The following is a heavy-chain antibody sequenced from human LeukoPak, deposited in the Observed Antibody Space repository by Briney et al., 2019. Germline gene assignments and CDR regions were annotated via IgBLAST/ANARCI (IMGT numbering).Heavy chain of an antibody. CDR1: GYTFTSYY. Sequence: ASVKVSCKASGYTFTSYYMHWVRQAPGQGLEWMGIINPSGGSTSYAQKFQGRVTMTRDTSTSTVYMELSSLRSEDTAVYYCARTSMVRGVISPNFDYRGQGTLVTVSS. J-gene: IGHJ4*02. CDR3: ARTSMVRGVISPNFDY. D-gene: IGHD3-10*01. CDR2: INPSGGST. V-gene: IGHV1-46*01.